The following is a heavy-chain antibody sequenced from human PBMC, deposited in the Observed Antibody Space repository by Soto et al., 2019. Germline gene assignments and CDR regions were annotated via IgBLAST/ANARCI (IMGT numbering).Heavy chain of an antibody. Sequence: SLRLSCAASGFTFSNYGMHWVRQAPGKGPEWVAVIWYDGNNKYYADSVKGRFTISRDNSNNTLYVQMTSLRAEDTAVYYCARGLHSLFDYWGQGTLVTVSS. V-gene: IGHV3-33*01. CDR2: IWYDGNNK. CDR3: ARGLHSLFDY. J-gene: IGHJ4*02. CDR1: GFTFSNYG. D-gene: IGHD2-21*01.